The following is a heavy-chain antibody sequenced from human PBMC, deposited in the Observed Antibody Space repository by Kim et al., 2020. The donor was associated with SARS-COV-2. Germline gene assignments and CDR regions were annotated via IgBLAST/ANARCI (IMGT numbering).Heavy chain of an antibody. CDR3: ARDSSATVTTWGAGGQNRYYYGMDV. CDR1: GYTFTSYG. D-gene: IGHD4-17*01. Sequence: ASVKVSCKASGYTFTSYGISWVRQAPGQGLEWMGWISAYNGNTNYAQKLQGRVTMTTDTSTSTAYMELRSLRSDDTAVYYCARDSSATVTTWGAGGQNRYYYGMDVWGQGTTVTVSS. J-gene: IGHJ6*02. V-gene: IGHV1-18*01. CDR2: ISAYNGNT.